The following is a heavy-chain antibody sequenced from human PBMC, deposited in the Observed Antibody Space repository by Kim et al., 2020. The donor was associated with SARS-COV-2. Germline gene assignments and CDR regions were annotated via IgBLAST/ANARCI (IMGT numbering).Heavy chain of an antibody. CDR1: GGSISSYY. CDR3: ARWYGGNSALYFYY. Sequence: SETLSLTCTVSGGSISSYYWSWIRQPPGKGLEWIGYIYYSGSTNYNPSLKSRVTISVDTSKNQFSLKLSSVTAADTAVYYCARWYGGNSALYFYYWGQGTLVTVSS. J-gene: IGHJ4*02. CDR2: IYYSGST. D-gene: IGHD2-21*02. V-gene: IGHV4-59*01.